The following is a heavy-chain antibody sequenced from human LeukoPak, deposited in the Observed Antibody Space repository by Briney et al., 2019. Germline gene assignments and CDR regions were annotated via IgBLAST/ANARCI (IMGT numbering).Heavy chain of an antibody. CDR1: GGSISGTTNW. V-gene: IGHV4-4*02. CDR3: VATGYYSLDV. D-gene: IGHD1-1*01. J-gene: IGHJ6*03. Sequence: SETLSLTCAVSGGSISGTTNWWSWVRQPPGKGLEWIGEIYHTGGTNYNPSLKSRITISVDKSQNQFSLKVMSLTAADTAVYYCVATGYYSLDVWGKGTTVTVSS. CDR2: IYHTGGT.